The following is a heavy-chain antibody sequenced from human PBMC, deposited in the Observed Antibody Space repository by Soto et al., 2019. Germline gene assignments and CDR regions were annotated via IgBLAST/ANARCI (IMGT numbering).Heavy chain of an antibody. Sequence: GGSLRLSCAASGFTFSNYWMQWVRQAPGKGLVWVSRINSDGSGTTYADSVKGRFTISRDNAKNTLYLQMNSLRAEDTAVYYCTRDHYRSSYYWGQGTPVTVSS. CDR2: INSDGSGT. CDR1: GFTFSNYW. D-gene: IGHD6-13*01. CDR3: TRDHYRSSYY. J-gene: IGHJ4*02. V-gene: IGHV3-74*01.